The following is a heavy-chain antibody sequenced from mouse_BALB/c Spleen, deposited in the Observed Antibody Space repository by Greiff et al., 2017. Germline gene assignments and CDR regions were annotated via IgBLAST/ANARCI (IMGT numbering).Heavy chain of an antibody. CDR1: GFTFRDYY. CDR2: ISDGGSYT. D-gene: IGHD6-1*01. J-gene: IGHJ3*01. V-gene: IGHV5-4*02. Sequence: EVQVVESGGGLVKPGGSLKLSCAASGFTFRDYYMYWVRQTPEKRLEWVATISDGGSYTYYPDSVKGRFTISRDNATNNLYLQMSSLKSEDTAMYYCARDRRATRTRGFAYWGQGTLVTVSA. CDR3: ARDRRATRTRGFAY.